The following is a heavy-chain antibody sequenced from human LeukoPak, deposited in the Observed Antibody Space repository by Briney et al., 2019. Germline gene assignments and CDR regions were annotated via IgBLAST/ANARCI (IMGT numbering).Heavy chain of an antibody. CDR2: MSSGGTA. Sequence: SETLSLTCSVSGASFSSNYRSWIRQPPGKGLEWIGHMSSGGTATYNSALRGRVTISLDTSKNLFSLNLTSMTAADMAIYYCARGGDYNGFDSWGQGTLVSVSS. V-gene: IGHV4-4*08. D-gene: IGHD4-11*01. CDR3: ARGGDYNGFDS. J-gene: IGHJ4*02. CDR1: GASFSSNY.